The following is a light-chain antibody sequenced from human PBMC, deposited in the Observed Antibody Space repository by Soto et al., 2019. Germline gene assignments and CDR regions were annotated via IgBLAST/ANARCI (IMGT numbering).Light chain of an antibody. J-gene: IGKJ1*01. Sequence: EIVMTQSPGTLSLSPGERATLKCRASQSVSNNYLAWYQQKPGQAPRLLIYGASNRATGIPDRFSGSGSGTDFTLTISRLEPEDFAVYYCQQYGGSPRTFGQGTKADIK. CDR2: GAS. CDR1: QSVSNNY. CDR3: QQYGGSPRT. V-gene: IGKV3-20*01.